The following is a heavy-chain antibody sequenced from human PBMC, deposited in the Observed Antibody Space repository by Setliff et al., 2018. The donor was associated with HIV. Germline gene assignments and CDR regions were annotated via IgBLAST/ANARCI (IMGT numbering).Heavy chain of an antibody. D-gene: IGHD3-16*02. J-gene: IGHJ3*02. V-gene: IGHV4-39*01. CDR1: GGSSSSSSFY. CDR3: ARHKDSDYVWGSYRPDGFDI. Sequence: SETLSLTCTVSGGSSSSSSFYWGWIRQPPGKGLEWIGNIHRSGSTYYNPSLRSRVTISVDTSKNQFYLNLNSVTDADTALYYCARHKDSDYVWGSYRPDGFDIWGQGTTVTVSS. CDR2: IHRSGST.